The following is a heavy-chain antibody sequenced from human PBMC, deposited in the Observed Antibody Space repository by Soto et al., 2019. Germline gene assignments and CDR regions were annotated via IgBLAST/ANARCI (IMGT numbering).Heavy chain of an antibody. CDR1: GFTFSSYS. Sequence: EVQLVESGGGLVKPGGSLRLSCAASGFTFSSYSMNWVRQAPGKGLEWVSSISSSSSYIYYADSVKGRFTISRDNAKNSLYLQMYSLRAEDTAVYYCARDGDSGPPGYYYYYYGMDVWGQGTTVTVSS. V-gene: IGHV3-21*01. CDR3: ARDGDSGPPGYYYYYYGMDV. J-gene: IGHJ6*02. D-gene: IGHD5-12*01. CDR2: ISSSSSYI.